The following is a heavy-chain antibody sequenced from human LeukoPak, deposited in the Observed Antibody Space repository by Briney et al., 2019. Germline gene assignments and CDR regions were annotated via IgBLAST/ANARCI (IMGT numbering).Heavy chain of an antibody. CDR2: MNPNSGST. CDR1: GYTFTSYD. V-gene: IGHV1-8*01. J-gene: IGHJ4*02. CDR3: AREGGYDSAADY. Sequence: ASVKVSCKASGYTFTSYDINWVRQATGQGLEWMGWMNPNSGSTGYAQKFQGRVTMTRNTSISTAYMELSSLRSEDTAVYYCAREGGYDSAADYWGQGTLVTVSS. D-gene: IGHD5-12*01.